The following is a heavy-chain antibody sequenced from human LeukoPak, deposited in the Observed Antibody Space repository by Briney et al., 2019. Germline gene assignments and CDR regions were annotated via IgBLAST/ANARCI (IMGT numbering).Heavy chain of an antibody. CDR1: GGSISSYY. Sequence: PSETLSLTCTVSGGSISSYYWSWIRQPPGKGLEWIGYIYYSGSTNYNPSLKSRVTISVDTSKNQFSLKLSSVTAADTAVYYCARGISAAGTRMSLYGVIHFDYWGQGTLVTVSS. CDR3: ARGISAAGTRMSLYGVIHFDY. J-gene: IGHJ4*02. V-gene: IGHV4-59*12. CDR2: IYYSGST. D-gene: IGHD6-13*01.